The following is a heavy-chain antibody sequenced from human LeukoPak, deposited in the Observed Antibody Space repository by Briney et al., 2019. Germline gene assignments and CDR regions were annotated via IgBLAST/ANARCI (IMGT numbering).Heavy chain of an antibody. Sequence: GGSLTLSCSGSGFTCNDYAMTWLPAAPGRGREWGFGISSSGGSTYYADSVKGRFTISRDNSKNTLHLQMRRLRAEDTAVYYCATLRNREPWELLFALDIWGEGTMLTVSS. V-gene: IGHV3-23*01. J-gene: IGHJ3*02. CDR2: ISSSGGST. D-gene: IGHD1-26*01. CDR1: GFTCNDYA. CDR3: ATLRNREPWELLFALDI.